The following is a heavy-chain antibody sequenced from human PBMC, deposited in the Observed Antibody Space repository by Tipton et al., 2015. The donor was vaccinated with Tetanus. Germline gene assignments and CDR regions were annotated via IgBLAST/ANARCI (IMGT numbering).Heavy chain of an antibody. J-gene: IGHJ4*02. V-gene: IGHV6-1*01. CDR3: ARIHDYWSGYFDF. Sequence: QLVQSGPEVKPSQTLSLTCAISGDSVSSNTMAWNWIRQSPSRGLEWLGRTYYRSKWFNDYAVSLRGRITVNADTSRNQFSLRLTSVTAADTAVYYCARIHDYWSGYFDFWGEGTLVTVSP. CDR2: TYYRSKWFN. CDR1: GDSVSSNTMA. D-gene: IGHD3-3*01.